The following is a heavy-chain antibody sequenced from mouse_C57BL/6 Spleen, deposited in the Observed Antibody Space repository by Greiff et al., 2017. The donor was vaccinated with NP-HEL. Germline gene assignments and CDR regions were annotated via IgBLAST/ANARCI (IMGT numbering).Heavy chain of an antibody. Sequence: EVKLMESGGGLVQPGGSLKLSCAASGFTFSDYGMAWVRQAPRKGPEWVAFISNLAYSIYYADTVTGRFTISRENAKNTLYLEMSSLRSEDTAMYYCARLGEGSWFAYWGQGTLVTVSA. CDR1: GFTFSDYG. CDR3: ARLGEGSWFAY. D-gene: IGHD3-3*01. CDR2: ISNLAYSI. V-gene: IGHV5-15*01. J-gene: IGHJ3*01.